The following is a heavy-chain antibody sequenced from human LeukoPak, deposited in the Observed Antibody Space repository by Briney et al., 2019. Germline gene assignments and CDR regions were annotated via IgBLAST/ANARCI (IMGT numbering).Heavy chain of an antibody. CDR1: GGSISSYY. CDR3: ARDSAGTPYYYYYGMDV. CDR2: IYYSGST. D-gene: IGHD6-19*01. V-gene: IGHV4-59*01. Sequence: SETLSLTCTVSGGSISSYYWSWIRQPPGKGLEWIGYIYYSGSTNYNPSLKSRVTISVDTSKNQFSLKLCSVTAADTAVYFCARDSAGTPYYYYYGMDVWGRGTTVTVSS. J-gene: IGHJ6*02.